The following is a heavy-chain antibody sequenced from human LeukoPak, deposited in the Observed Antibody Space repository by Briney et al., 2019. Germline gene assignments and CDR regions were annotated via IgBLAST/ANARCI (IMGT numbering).Heavy chain of an antibody. CDR3: ARATYYYDSSSFFADP. CDR1: GYTFTSYG. V-gene: IGHV1-18*01. Sequence: ASVKVSCKASGYTFTSYGISWVRQAPGQGLEWMGWISAYNGNTNYAQKLQGRVTMTIDTSTSTVYMELRSLRSDDTAVYYCARATYYYDSSSFFADPWGQGTLVTVSS. CDR2: ISAYNGNT. D-gene: IGHD3-22*01. J-gene: IGHJ5*02.